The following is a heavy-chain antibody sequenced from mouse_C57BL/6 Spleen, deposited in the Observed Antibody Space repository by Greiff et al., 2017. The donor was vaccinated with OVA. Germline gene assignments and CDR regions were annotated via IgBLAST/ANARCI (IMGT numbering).Heavy chain of an antibody. J-gene: IGHJ1*03. D-gene: IGHD1-1*01. CDR3: TRSDYYGSSHLLYFDV. Sequence: DVKLVESGTVLARPGASVKMSCKTSGYTFTSYWMHWVKQRPGQGLEWIGAIYPGNSDTSYNQKFKGKAKLTAVTSASTAYMELSSLTNEDSAVYYCTRSDYYGSSHLLYFDVWGTGTTVTVSS. V-gene: IGHV1-5*01. CDR1: GYTFTSYW. CDR2: IYPGNSDT.